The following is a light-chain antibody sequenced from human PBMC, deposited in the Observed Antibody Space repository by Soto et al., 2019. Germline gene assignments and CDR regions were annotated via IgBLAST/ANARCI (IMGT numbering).Light chain of an antibody. Sequence: EIVLTQSPATLSLSPGERATLSCRASQSVSSYLAWYQQKPGQAPRLLIYDASNRATGIPARFSGSGSGTDFTLTISSLEPEDFAVYYCQQHSHWPTFGQGTKVEIK. CDR1: QSVSSY. V-gene: IGKV3-11*01. J-gene: IGKJ1*01. CDR2: DAS. CDR3: QQHSHWPT.